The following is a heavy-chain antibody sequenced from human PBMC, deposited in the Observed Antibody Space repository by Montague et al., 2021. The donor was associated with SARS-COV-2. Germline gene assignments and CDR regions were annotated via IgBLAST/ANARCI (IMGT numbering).Heavy chain of an antibody. V-gene: IGHV4-59*13. CDR3: ARRGGGEVFARFMYWYFDV. J-gene: IGHJ2*01. CDR2: IYYSGSVTT. CDR1: GGSINNYY. Sequence: SETLSLTCSVSGGSINNYYWGWVRQSPGKGLEWIGYIYYSGSVTTSYNPSLKSRVSISVDTSENQFSLKLTSVTAADTAVYYCARRGGGEVFARFMYWYFDVWSRGFLVTASS. D-gene: IGHD2-21*01.